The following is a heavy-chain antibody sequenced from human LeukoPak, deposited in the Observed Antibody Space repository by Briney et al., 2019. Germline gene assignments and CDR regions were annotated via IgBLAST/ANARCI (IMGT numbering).Heavy chain of an antibody. D-gene: IGHD4-17*01. V-gene: IGHV3-11*06. J-gene: IGHJ4*02. CDR3: ARDSNDYGDNGSFVY. CDR2: ISSSTSYT. Sequence: GGSLRLSCAASGFTFSDYYMSWIRQAPGKGLEWVSYISSSTSYTDYADSVKGRFTISRDNAKNSLYLQMNTLRAEDTAVYYCARDSNDYGDNGSFVYWGQGTLVTVSS. CDR1: GFTFSDYY.